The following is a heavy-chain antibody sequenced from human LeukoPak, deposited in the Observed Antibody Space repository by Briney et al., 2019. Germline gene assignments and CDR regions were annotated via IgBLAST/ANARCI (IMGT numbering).Heavy chain of an antibody. CDR2: IVVGSGNT. J-gene: IGHJ4*02. V-gene: IGHV1-58*01. CDR3: AALSPHYKDGYYFDY. D-gene: IGHD1-14*01. Sequence: SVKVSCKASGFTFTSSAVQWVRQARGQRLEWIGWIVVGSGNTNYAQKFQERVTITRDMSTSTAYMELSSLRSEDTAVYYCAALSPHYKDGYYFDYWGQGTLVTVSS. CDR1: GFTFTSSA.